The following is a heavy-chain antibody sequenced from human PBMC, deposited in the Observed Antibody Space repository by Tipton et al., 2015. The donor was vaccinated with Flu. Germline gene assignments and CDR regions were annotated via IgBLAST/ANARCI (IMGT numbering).Heavy chain of an antibody. J-gene: IGHJ6*02. CDR1: GFTFSSYD. Sequence: SLRLSCAASGFTFSSYDMHWVRQATGKGLEWVSAIGSAGDTYYLDSVKGRFTIPRDNAKNSLYLQMNSLRVGDTAVYYCARGPLPDSNWYNGMDVWGQGTTVTVSS. D-gene: IGHD6-13*01. V-gene: IGHV3-13*01. CDR3: ARGPLPDSNWYNGMDV. CDR2: IGSAGDT.